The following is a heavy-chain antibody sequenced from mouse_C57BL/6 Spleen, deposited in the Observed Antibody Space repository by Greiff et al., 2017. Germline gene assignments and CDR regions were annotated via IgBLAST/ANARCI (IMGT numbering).Heavy chain of an antibody. CDR1: GYTFTSYW. D-gene: IGHD1-1*01. Sequence: QVQLKQPGAELVKPGASVKLSCKASGYTFTSYWMQWVKQRPGQGLEWIGEIDPSDSYTNYNQKFKGKATLTVDTSSSTAYMQLSSLTSEDSAVYYCARLGGSSRYFDVWGTGTTVTVSS. CDR2: IDPSDSYT. V-gene: IGHV1-50*01. J-gene: IGHJ1*03. CDR3: ARLGGSSRYFDV.